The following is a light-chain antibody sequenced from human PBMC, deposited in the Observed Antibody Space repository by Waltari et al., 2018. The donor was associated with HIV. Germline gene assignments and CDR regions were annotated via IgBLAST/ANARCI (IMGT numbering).Light chain of an antibody. CDR2: DVS. CDR3: CSYAGSSTFAV. CDR1: SSDVGGYTY. Sequence: QSALTQPASVSGSPGQSITISCTGTSSDVGGYTYVSWYHQHPGKAPKLMIYDVSKRPSGVSNRFSGSKSGNTASLTISGLQAEDESDYYCCSYAGSSTFAVFGGGTKLTVL. V-gene: IGLV2-23*02. J-gene: IGLJ2*01.